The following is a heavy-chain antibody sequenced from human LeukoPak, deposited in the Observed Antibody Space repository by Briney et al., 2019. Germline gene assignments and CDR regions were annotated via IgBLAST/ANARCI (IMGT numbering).Heavy chain of an antibody. D-gene: IGHD3-22*01. CDR1: GYTFTSYD. CDR2: IIPILGIA. CDR3: ARDPLYYYDSSLPGYFDY. Sequence: SVKVSCKASGYTFTSYDINWVRQATGQGLEWMGRIIPILGIANYAQKFQGRVTITADKSTSTAYMELSSLRSEDTAVYYCARDPLYYYDSSLPGYFDYWGQGTLVTVSS. J-gene: IGHJ4*02. V-gene: IGHV1-69*04.